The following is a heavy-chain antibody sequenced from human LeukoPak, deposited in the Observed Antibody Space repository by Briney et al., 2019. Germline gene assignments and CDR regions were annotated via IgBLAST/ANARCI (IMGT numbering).Heavy chain of an antibody. D-gene: IGHD4-17*01. CDR3: ARDGLYVGDYWVVDY. J-gene: IGHJ4*02. CDR2: ISAYNGNT. CDR1: GYTFTSYY. Sequence: ASVKVSCKASGYTFTSYYMHWVRQAPGQGLEWMGWISAYNGNTNYAQKLQGRVTMTTDTSTSTAYMELRSLRSDDTAVYYCARDGLYVGDYWVVDYWGQGTLVTVSS. V-gene: IGHV1-18*04.